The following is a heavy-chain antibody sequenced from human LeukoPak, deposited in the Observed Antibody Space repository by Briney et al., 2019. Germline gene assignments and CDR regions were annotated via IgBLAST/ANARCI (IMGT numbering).Heavy chain of an antibody. J-gene: IGHJ6*02. Sequence: PSETLSLTCNVSGGSISNYYWNWIRQPAGKGLEWIGRMYASGSTRYNPSLKSRVTISVDTSKNQFSLKLSSVTAADTAVYYCASSDPYYGMDVWGQGTTVTVSS. CDR1: GGSISNYY. CDR3: ASSDPYYGMDV. V-gene: IGHV4-4*07. CDR2: MYASGST.